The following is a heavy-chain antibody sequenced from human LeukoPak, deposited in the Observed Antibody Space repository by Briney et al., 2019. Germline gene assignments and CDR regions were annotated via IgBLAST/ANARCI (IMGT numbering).Heavy chain of an antibody. CDR3: ARDLLNEGNHLDY. CDR2: IYYSGST. D-gene: IGHD4-23*01. Sequence: SETLSLTCAVYGGSFSGYYWSWIRQPPGKGLEWIGYIYYSGSTYYNPSLKSRVTISVDTSKNQFSLKLSSVTAADTAVYYCARDLLNEGNHLDYWGQGTLVTVSS. J-gene: IGHJ4*02. CDR1: GGSFSGYY. V-gene: IGHV4-30-4*08.